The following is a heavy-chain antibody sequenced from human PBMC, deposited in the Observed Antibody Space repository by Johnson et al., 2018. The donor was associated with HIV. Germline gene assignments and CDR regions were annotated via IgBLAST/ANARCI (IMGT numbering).Heavy chain of an antibody. Sequence: VQLVESGGGLIQPGRSLRLSCAASGFTFSSYAMHWVRQAPGKGLEWVGRIKSKTDGGTTDYAAPVKGRFPISRDDSKNTLYLQMNSLKIEDTAVYYCARGDCSGGSCYGPGAFDIWGQGTMVTVSS. D-gene: IGHD2-15*01. CDR1: GFTFSSYA. CDR3: ARGDCSGGSCYGPGAFDI. V-gene: IGHV3-15*01. J-gene: IGHJ3*02. CDR2: IKSKTDGGTT.